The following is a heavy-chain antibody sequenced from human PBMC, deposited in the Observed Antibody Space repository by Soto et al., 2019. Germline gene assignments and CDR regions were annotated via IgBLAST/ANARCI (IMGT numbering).Heavy chain of an antibody. D-gene: IGHD3-3*01. CDR2: ISYSGST. Sequence: PSETLSLTCTVSGGSISGHYWSWIRQPPGKGLQYIGYISYSGSTNYNPSLKSRVTISVDTSNNQFSLRLSSVTAADTAVYYRARDVGLQHDTGYYDFWSGKNNWFDPWGQGILVTVSS. J-gene: IGHJ5*02. V-gene: IGHV4-59*11. CDR1: GGSISGHY. CDR3: ARDVGLQHDTGYYDFWSGKNNWFDP.